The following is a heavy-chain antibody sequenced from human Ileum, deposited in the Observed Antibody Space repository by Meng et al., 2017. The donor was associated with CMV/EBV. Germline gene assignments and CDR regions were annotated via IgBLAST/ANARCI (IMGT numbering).Heavy chain of an antibody. V-gene: IGHV3-48*04. CDR2: ISSSRSSI. D-gene: IGHD3-10*01. CDR3: ERGGEVSYFDNLFDP. CDR1: GFTFGSYS. Sequence: GESLKISCAASGFTFGSYSMNWVRQAPGKGLEWVSYISSSRSSIYYADSVKGRFTISRDNDMDSLYLQMNSLRVEDTAVYYCERGGEVSYFDNLFDPWGQGTLVTVSS. J-gene: IGHJ5*02.